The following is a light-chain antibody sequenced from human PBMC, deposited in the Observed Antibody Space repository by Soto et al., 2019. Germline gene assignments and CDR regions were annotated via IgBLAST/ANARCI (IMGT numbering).Light chain of an antibody. Sequence: QSALTQPASVSGSPGQSITISCTGTSSDVGGYNYVSWYQQHPGKAPKLMIYEVSNRPSGVSNRFSGSKSGNTASLLISGLQAAEEGDYYCTSYSSSSTKVFGAGTKLTVL. CDR3: TSYSSSSTKV. CDR2: EVS. CDR1: SSDVGGYNY. J-gene: IGLJ2*01. V-gene: IGLV2-14*01.